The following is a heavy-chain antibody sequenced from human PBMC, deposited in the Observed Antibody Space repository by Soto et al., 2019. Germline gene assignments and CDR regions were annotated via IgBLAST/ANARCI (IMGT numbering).Heavy chain of an antibody. J-gene: IGHJ4*02. CDR3: ARLIPDHSSSWSSSPLYYFDY. CDR1: GGSISSYY. D-gene: IGHD6-13*01. Sequence: QVQLQESGPGLMKPSETLSLTCTVSGGSISSYYWSWIRQPPGKGLEWIGYIYYSGSTNYNPSLKSRVTISVDTSKNQFSLKLSSVTAADTAVYYCARLIPDHSSSWSSSPLYYFDYWGQGTLVTVSS. CDR2: IYYSGST. V-gene: IGHV4-59*08.